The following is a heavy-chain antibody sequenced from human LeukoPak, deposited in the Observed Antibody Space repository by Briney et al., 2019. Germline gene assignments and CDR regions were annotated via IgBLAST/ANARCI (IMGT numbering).Heavy chain of an antibody. V-gene: IGHV1-2*02. CDR3: ARAFYGSRGY. CDR2: INPNSGDT. J-gene: IGHJ4*02. Sequence: ASVKVSCKASGYTFTDYYMHWVRRAPGQGLEWMGWINPNSGDTNYAQKFQGRVTMTRDTSISTAYMELSRLRSDDTAIYYCARAFYGSRGYWGQGTLVTVSS. CDR1: GYTFTDYY. D-gene: IGHD3-10*01.